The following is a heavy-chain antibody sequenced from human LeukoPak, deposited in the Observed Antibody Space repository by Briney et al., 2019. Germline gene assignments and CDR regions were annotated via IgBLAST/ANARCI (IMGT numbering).Heavy chain of an antibody. CDR1: GGSISSSSYY. Sequence: PSETLSLTCTVSGGSISSSSYYWGWIRQPPGKGLEWIGSIYYSGSTYYNPSLKSRVTISVDTSKNQFSLKLSSVTAADTAVYYCASFTVTTREWVDYWGQGTLVTVSS. D-gene: IGHD4-17*01. V-gene: IGHV4-39*07. CDR2: IYYSGST. CDR3: ASFTVTTREWVDY. J-gene: IGHJ4*02.